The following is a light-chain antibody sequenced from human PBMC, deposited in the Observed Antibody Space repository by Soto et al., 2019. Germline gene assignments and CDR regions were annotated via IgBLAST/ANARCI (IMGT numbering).Light chain of an antibody. J-gene: IGKJ4*01. CDR1: QGISNS. V-gene: IGKV1-27*01. CDR3: QKHSSVPFT. Sequence: DIQMTQSPSFLSASVGDRVTITCRASQGISNSLAWYHHKPGKVPKLLIYAASTLHSGVPSRFSGSGSGTDFTLTISSLRPEDVAVYYCQKHSSVPFTFGGGTKVEIK. CDR2: AAS.